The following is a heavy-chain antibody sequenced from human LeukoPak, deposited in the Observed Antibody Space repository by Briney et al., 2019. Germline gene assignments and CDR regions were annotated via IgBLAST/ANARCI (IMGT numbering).Heavy chain of an antibody. D-gene: IGHD1-14*01. CDR2: ISYDGSNK. CDR3: AKDIVWGSLAGTFDY. Sequence: GGSLRLSCAASEFTFSSYGMHWVRQAPGKGLEWVAVISYDGSNKYYADSVKGRFTISRDNSKNTLYLQMNSLRAEDTAVYYCAKDIVWGSLAGTFDYWGQ. V-gene: IGHV3-30*18. CDR1: EFTFSSYG. J-gene: IGHJ4*02.